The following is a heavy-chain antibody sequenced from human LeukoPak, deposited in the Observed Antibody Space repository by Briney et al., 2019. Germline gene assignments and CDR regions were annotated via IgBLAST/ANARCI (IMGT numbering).Heavy chain of an antibody. V-gene: IGHV3-23*01. CDR3: AKGDRSWSYYYYGMDV. Sequence: GGSLRPSCAASGFTFSSYAMSWVRQAPGKGLEWVSAISGSGGSTYYADSVKGRFTISRDNSKNTLYLQMNSLRAEDTAVYYCAKGDRSWSYYYYGMDVWGQGTTVTVSS. CDR2: ISGSGGST. J-gene: IGHJ6*02. CDR1: GFTFSSYA. D-gene: IGHD6-13*01.